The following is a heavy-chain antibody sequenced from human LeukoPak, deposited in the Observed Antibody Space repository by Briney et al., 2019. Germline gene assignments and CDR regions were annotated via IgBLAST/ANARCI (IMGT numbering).Heavy chain of an antibody. CDR3: AKTMGAIDHDY. Sequence: GRSLRLSCAASGFTFDDYAMHWVRQAPGKGLEWVSGISWNSGSIGYADSVKGRFTISRDNAKNSLYLQMNSLGAEDTAIYYCAKTMGAIDHDYWGQGTLVTVSS. CDR1: GFTFDDYA. CDR2: ISWNSGSI. V-gene: IGHV3-9*01. D-gene: IGHD1-26*01. J-gene: IGHJ4*02.